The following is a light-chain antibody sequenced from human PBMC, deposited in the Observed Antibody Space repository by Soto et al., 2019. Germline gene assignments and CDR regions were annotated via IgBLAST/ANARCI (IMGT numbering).Light chain of an antibody. Sequence: IVLTQSPGTLSLSPGERATLSCRASQSFSTSYLAWYQQKPGQAPRLLIFAASSRASGIPDRFSGSGSGTDFTLTIDRLEPEDFAVYYCQQYSTSPRTFGGGTKVDIK. J-gene: IGKJ4*01. CDR2: AAS. CDR1: QSFSTSY. V-gene: IGKV3-20*01. CDR3: QQYSTSPRT.